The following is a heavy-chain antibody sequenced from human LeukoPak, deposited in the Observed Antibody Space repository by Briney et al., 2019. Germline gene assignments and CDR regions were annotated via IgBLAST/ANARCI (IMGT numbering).Heavy chain of an antibody. Sequence: GGSLRLSCAASGFTFSSYGMSWVRQAPGKGLEWVSAISGSGDRTYYADSVKGRFTISRDNSKNTLYLQMNSLRAEDTAVYYCAKGGRVGEGITMIRGVRNFYYYMDVWGKGTTVIISS. CDR2: ISGSGDRT. CDR3: AKGGRVGEGITMIRGVRNFYYYMDV. D-gene: IGHD3-10*01. CDR1: GFTFSSYG. V-gene: IGHV3-23*01. J-gene: IGHJ6*03.